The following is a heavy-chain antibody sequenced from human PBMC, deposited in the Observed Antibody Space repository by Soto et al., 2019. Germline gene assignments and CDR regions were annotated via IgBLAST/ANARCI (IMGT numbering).Heavy chain of an antibody. J-gene: IGHJ4*02. CDR2: IYYSGST. Sequence: SETLSLPWTVADGSISSSGYYWGWIRQPPGKGLEWIGSIYYSGSTYYNPSLKSRVTISVDTSKNQFSLKLSSVTAADTAVYYCARLVSQLASFEYWGQGTLVTVSS. D-gene: IGHD6-6*01. CDR3: ARLVSQLASFEY. V-gene: IGHV4-39*01. CDR1: DGSISSSGYY.